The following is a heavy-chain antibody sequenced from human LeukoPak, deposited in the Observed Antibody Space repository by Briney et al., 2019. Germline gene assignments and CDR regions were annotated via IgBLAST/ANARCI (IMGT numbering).Heavy chain of an antibody. D-gene: IGHD7-27*01. J-gene: IGHJ4*02. Sequence: LSLTCTVSGGSISSSSYYWGWIRQAPGKGLEWVSYISSSGSTIYYADSVKGRFTISRDNAKNSLYLQMNSLRAEDTAVYYCARDPRSKTGDRSDYWGQGTLVTVSS. CDR2: ISSSGSTI. V-gene: IGHV3-11*01. CDR1: GGSISSSSYY. CDR3: ARDPRSKTGDRSDY.